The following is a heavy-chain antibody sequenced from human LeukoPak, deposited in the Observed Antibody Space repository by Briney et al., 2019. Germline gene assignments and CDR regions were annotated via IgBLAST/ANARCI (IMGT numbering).Heavy chain of an antibody. CDR3: ARQNEEGIAVAGNFDY. J-gene: IGHJ4*02. D-gene: IGHD6-19*01. Sequence: SETLSLTCTVSGGSISSYYWSWSRQPPGKGLEWIGYIYYSGSTNYNPSLKSRVTISVDTSKNQFSLKLSSVTAADTAVYYCARQNEEGIAVAGNFDYWGQGTLVTVSS. CDR2: IYYSGST. V-gene: IGHV4-59*08. CDR1: GGSISSYY.